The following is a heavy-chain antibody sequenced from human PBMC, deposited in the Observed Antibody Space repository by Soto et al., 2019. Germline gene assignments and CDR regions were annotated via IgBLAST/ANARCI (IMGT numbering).Heavy chain of an antibody. V-gene: IGHV4-34*01. CDR2: INHSGST. CDR1: GGSFTGYH. Sequence: SETLSLTCAVYGGSFTGYHWRWIRQPPGKGLEWIGEINHSGSTNYKSSLKSRVTISVDTSKNQFSLKLSSVTAADTAVYYCATRQGGSYNWFDPWGQGTLVTVSS. CDR3: ATRQGGSYNWFDP. D-gene: IGHD2-15*01. J-gene: IGHJ5*02.